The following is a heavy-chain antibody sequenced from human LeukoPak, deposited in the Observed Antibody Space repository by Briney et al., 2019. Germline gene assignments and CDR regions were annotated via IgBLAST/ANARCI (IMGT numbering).Heavy chain of an antibody. V-gene: IGHV3-49*04. CDR3: TRVRGDVYYYMDV. J-gene: IGHJ6*03. D-gene: IGHD3-10*01. CDR1: GFTFGDYA. Sequence: GGSLRLSCTASGFTFGDYAMGWVRQAPGKGLEWVGFIRSKAYGGTTEYAASVKGRFTSPRDDSKSIAYLQMNSLKTEDTAVYYCTRVRGDVYYYMDVWGKGTTVTISS. CDR2: IRSKAYGGTT.